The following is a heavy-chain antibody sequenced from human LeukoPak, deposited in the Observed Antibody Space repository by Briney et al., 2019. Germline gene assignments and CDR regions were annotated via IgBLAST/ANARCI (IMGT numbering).Heavy chain of an antibody. CDR1: GFTFSTYG. D-gene: IGHD4-11*01. CDR3: AKDNHDYSNYYYYYMDV. J-gene: IGHJ6*03. CDR2: IWYDGSNK. V-gene: IGHV3-33*06. Sequence: GMSLRLSCAASGFTFSTYGMHWVRQAPGKGLEWVAGIWYDGSNKYYADSVKGRFTISRDNSKITLYLQMNSLRAEDTAVYYCAKDNHDYSNYYYYYMDVWGKGTTVTVSS.